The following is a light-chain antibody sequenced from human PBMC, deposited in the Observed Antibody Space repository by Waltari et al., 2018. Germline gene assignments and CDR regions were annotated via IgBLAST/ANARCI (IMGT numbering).Light chain of an antibody. J-gene: IGLJ2*01. CDR2: DVT. V-gene: IGLV2-14*03. Sequence: QSALTQPASVSGSPGQAITISCTGSDVGGSNYVPWSQQHPGKAPQFMIYDVTDRPSGVSNRFSGSKSGDTASLTISGLQAEDEADYYCASWTDSDTLKLLFGGGTKLTVL. CDR3: ASWTDSDTLKLL. CDR1: SDVGGSNY.